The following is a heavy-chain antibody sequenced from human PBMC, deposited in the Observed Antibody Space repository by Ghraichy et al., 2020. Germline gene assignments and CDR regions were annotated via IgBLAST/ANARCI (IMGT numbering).Heavy chain of an antibody. CDR3: ATGYCSGTSCHFEGYYYSPMDV. CDR1: GFNMTSRA. D-gene: IGHD2-15*01. J-gene: IGHJ6*02. CDR2: ISHDGARK. Sequence: GESLNISCAASGFNMTSRAMHWVRQAPGKGLEWVQTISHDGARKRYAASVEGRFTVSRATADNTLALQMDNLRPDDTATYYCATGYCSGTSCHFEGYYYSPMDVWGQGTTAIVSS. V-gene: IGHV3-30-3*01.